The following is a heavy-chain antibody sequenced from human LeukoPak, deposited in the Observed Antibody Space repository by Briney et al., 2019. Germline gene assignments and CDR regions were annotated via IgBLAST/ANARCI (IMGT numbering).Heavy chain of an antibody. V-gene: IGHV4-59*01. CDR1: GGSISSYY. CDR3: AGIAVAGTYY. J-gene: IGHJ4*02. Sequence: TSETLSLTCTVPGGSISSYYWSWIRQPPGKGLEWIGYIYYSGSTNYNPSLKSRVTISVDTSKNQFSLKLSSVTAADTAVYYCAGIAVAGTYYWGQGTLVTVSS. CDR2: IYYSGST. D-gene: IGHD6-19*01.